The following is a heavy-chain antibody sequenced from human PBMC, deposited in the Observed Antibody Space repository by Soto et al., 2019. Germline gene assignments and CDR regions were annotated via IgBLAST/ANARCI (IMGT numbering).Heavy chain of an antibody. CDR1: GYSFTRYW. Sequence: ESLEISGTCSGYSFTRYWISWVRQMPGKGLEWMGRIDPSDSYTNYSPSFQGHVTISADKSISTAYLQWSSLKASDTAMYYCARLLGYCSSTSCPSPDAYYYGMDVWGQGTTVTVSS. CDR2: IDPSDSYT. V-gene: IGHV5-10-1*01. CDR3: ARLLGYCSSTSCPSPDAYYYGMDV. J-gene: IGHJ6*02. D-gene: IGHD2-2*01.